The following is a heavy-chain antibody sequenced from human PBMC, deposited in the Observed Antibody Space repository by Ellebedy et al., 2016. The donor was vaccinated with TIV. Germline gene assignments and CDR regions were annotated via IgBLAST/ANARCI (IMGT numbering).Heavy chain of an antibody. V-gene: IGHV4-59*01. Sequence: MPSETLSLTCTVSGDSIRSYYWSWIRQPPGKGLEWIGYIYYSGSTNYNPSLKSPVTRSIDTSKNQFSLKLSSVTAADTAVYYCARREGYYGSGSYYANWGQGTLVTVSS. CDR3: ARREGYYGSGSYYAN. D-gene: IGHD3-10*01. J-gene: IGHJ4*02. CDR1: GDSIRSYY. CDR2: IYYSGST.